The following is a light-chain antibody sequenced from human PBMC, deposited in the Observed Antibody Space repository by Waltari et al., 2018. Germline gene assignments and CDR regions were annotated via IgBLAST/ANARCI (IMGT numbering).Light chain of an antibody. V-gene: IGKV3-11*01. J-gene: IGKJ3*01. Sequence: EIVLTQSPATLSLSPGERATLSCRASQSVSSALAWYQQKPGQSPRLLIYDASNRAAGIPAMFSGSGSGTDFTLTISSLEPEDFAVYYCQQRSGCFTFGPGTKVDIK. CDR2: DAS. CDR1: QSVSSA. CDR3: QQRSGCFT.